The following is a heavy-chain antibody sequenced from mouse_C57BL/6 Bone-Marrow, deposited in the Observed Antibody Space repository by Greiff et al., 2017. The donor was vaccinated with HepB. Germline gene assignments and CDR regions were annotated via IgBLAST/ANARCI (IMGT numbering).Heavy chain of an antibody. CDR1: GYTFTSYW. D-gene: IGHD2-3*01. J-gene: IGHJ4*01. Sequence: QVQLQQSGAELAKPGASVKLSCKASGYTFTSYWMHWVKQRPAQCLEWIGYINPSSGYTKYNQKFKDKATLTADKSSSTAYMQLSSLTYEDSAVYYCARDDGYYGGAMDYWGQGTSVTVSS. V-gene: IGHV1-7*01. CDR3: ARDDGYYGGAMDY. CDR2: INPSSGYT.